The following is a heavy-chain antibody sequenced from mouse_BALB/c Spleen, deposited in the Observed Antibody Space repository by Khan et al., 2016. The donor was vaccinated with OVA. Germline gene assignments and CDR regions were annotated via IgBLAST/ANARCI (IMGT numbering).Heavy chain of an antibody. D-gene: IGHD1-1*01. Sequence: EVELVESGGDLVKPGGSLELSCAASGFTFSTYGMSWVRQTPDMRLEWVATISSGGHYTYYPDSVKGRFTISRDNVKNTLYLHMSSLKSEDTAIYYCARLAYYYNSEGFAYWGQGTLVTVSA. CDR3: ARLAYYYNSEGFAY. V-gene: IGHV5-6*01. CDR2: ISSGGHYT. CDR1: GFTFSTYG. J-gene: IGHJ3*01.